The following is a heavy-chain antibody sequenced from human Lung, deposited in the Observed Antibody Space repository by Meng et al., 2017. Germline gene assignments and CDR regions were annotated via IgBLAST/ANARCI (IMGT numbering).Heavy chain of an antibody. D-gene: IGHD1-14*01. CDR3: ARGRRNEPLFDY. CDR1: GGSFSTHT. J-gene: IGHJ4*02. CDR2: LIAVFDKT. Sequence: HVELVRSVDEVETPGGSVKVACKTSGGSFSTHTCSWVRQAPGQGLEWMGGLIAVFDKTKAAPRFQDRVTFTADESTSTAYMELSSLTFDDTAVYFCARGRRNEPLFDYWGQGTLVTVSS. V-gene: IGHV1-69*13.